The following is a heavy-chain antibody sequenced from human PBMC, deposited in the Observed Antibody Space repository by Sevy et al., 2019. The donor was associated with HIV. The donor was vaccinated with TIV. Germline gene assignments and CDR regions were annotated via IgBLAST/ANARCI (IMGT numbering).Heavy chain of an antibody. Sequence: GGSLRLSCTASGFTFGDYAMSWCRQAPGKGLEWVGCIRSKTYGGTTEYAASAKGRFTISRDDSKSIAYLQMNSLKTEDTAVYYCTRVRGTISPYYYYGMDVWGQGTTVTVSS. CDR3: TRVRGTISPYYYYGMDV. CDR2: IRSKTYGGTT. J-gene: IGHJ6*02. D-gene: IGHD3-16*01. V-gene: IGHV3-49*03. CDR1: GFTFGDYA.